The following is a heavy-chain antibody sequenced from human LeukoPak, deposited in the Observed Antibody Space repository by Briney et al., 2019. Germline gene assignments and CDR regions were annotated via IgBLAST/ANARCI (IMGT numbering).Heavy chain of an antibody. J-gene: IGHJ4*02. CDR1: GYTFTGYY. D-gene: IGHD5-18*01. Sequence: GASVKVSCKASGYTFTGYYMHWVRQAPGQGLEWMGWINPNSGGTNYAQKFQGRVTMTRDTSISTAYMELSRLRSDDTAVYYCARDILDKAMETRDYWGQGTLVTVSS. V-gene: IGHV1-2*02. CDR2: INPNSGGT. CDR3: ARDILDKAMETRDY.